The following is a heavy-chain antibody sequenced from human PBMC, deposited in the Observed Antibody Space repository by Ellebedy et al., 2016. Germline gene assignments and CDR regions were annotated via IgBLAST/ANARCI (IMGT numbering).Heavy chain of an antibody. CDR2: INHSGST. CDR3: ARSRGRLFSRWFDP. CDR1: GGSFSGYY. J-gene: IGHJ5*02. V-gene: IGHV4-34*01. D-gene: IGHD3-22*01. Sequence: SETLSLTCAVYGGSFSGYYWSWIRQPPGKGLEWIGEINHSGSTNYNPSLKSRVTISVDTSKNQFSLKLSSVTAADTAVYYCARSRGRLFSRWFDPWGQGTLVTVSS.